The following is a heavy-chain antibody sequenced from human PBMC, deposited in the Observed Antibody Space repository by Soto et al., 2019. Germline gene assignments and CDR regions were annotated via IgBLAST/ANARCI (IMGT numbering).Heavy chain of an antibody. Sequence: GGSLRLSCAASGFTFSSYAMSWVRQAPGKGLEWVSAIRGSGGSTYYADSVKGRFTISRDNSKNTLYLQMNSLRAEDTAVYYCAKVTEARSSSTFDYWGHVALVTVSS. CDR1: GFTFSSYA. CDR2: IRGSGGST. CDR3: AKVTEARSSSTFDY. J-gene: IGHJ4*01. V-gene: IGHV3-23*01. D-gene: IGHD6-6*01.